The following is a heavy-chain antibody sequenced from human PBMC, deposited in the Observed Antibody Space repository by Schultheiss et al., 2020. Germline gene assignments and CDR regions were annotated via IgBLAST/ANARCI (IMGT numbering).Heavy chain of an antibody. V-gene: IGHV5-51*01. D-gene: IGHD1-26*01. Sequence: GGSLRLSCKGSGYTFTSYWIGWVRQMPGKGLEWMGIIYPGDSDTRYSPSFQGQVTISADKSISTAYLQWSSLKASDTAMYYCASRLVGKNWFDPWGQGTLVTVSS. J-gene: IGHJ5*02. CDR2: IYPGDSDT. CDR3: ASRLVGKNWFDP. CDR1: GYTFTSYW.